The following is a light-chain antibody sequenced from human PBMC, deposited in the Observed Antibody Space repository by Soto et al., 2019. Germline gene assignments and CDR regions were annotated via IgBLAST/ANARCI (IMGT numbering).Light chain of an antibody. CDR3: QQRSGWPS. Sequence: EIVLTQSPGTLSLSPGERATLSCRAIQSLSSNYLAWYQQKPGQAPRLLIYGASSRATGIPDRFSGSGSGTDFTLTISSLEPEDFAVYYCQQRSGWPSFGQGTRLEIK. V-gene: IGKV3D-20*02. J-gene: IGKJ5*01. CDR1: QSLSSNY. CDR2: GAS.